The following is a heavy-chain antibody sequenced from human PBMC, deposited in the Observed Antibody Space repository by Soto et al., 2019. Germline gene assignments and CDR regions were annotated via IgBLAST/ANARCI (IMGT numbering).Heavy chain of an antibody. CDR3: ARGKRDPQFYSDYNDYHDVFDM. CDR1: GYTFTHYA. CDR2: INADNGNT. V-gene: IGHV1-3*01. Sequence: QVHLVQSGAEVRKPGASVKVSCKASGYTFTHYAIHWVRQAPGQRLEWMGWINADNGNTKYSQKCQGRINITRDTSATTAYMELSSLRSEDTAMYYCARGKRDPQFYSDYNDYHDVFDMWGQGTMVTVSS. J-gene: IGHJ3*02. D-gene: IGHD3-16*01.